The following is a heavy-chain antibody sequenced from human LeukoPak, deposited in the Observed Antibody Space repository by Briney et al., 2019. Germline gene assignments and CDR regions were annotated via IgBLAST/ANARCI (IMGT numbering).Heavy chain of an antibody. CDR2: IYTSGST. CDR3: ASDLSGYSGYAPGGPYYYMDV. J-gene: IGHJ6*03. V-gene: IGHV4-61*02. Sequence: SETLSLTCTVSGGSISSGSYYWGWIRQPAGKGLEWIGRIYTSGSTNYNPSLKSRVTISVDTSKNQFSLKLSSVTAADTAVYYCASDLSGYSGYAPGGPYYYMDVWGKGTTVTVSS. D-gene: IGHD5-12*01. CDR1: GGSISSGSYY.